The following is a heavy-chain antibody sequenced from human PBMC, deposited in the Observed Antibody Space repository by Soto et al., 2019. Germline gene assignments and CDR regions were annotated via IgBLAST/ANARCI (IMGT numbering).Heavy chain of an antibody. D-gene: IGHD6-6*01. CDR1: GGSISSGGYY. V-gene: IGHV4-31*03. Sequence: SETLSLTCTVSGGSISSGGYYWSWIRQHPGKGLEWIGYIYYSGSTYYYPSLKSRVTISVDTSKNQFSLKLSSVTAADTAVYYCAREAGIAARVLDYWGQGTLVTVSS. CDR2: IYYSGST. CDR3: AREAGIAARVLDY. J-gene: IGHJ4*02.